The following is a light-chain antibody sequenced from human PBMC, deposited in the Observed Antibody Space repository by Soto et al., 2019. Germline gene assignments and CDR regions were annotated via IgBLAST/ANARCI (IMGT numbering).Light chain of an antibody. J-gene: IGLJ1*01. CDR1: STDVGGYNY. CDR3: SSYRTSNTRQIV. V-gene: IGLV2-14*03. CDR2: DVS. Sequence: QSVLTQPASVSASPGQSITISCTGTSTDVGGYNYVSWYQHHPGKAPKLMIYDVSNRPSGVSNRFSGSKSGNTASLSISGLQPEDEADYYCSSYRTSNTRQIVCGTGT.